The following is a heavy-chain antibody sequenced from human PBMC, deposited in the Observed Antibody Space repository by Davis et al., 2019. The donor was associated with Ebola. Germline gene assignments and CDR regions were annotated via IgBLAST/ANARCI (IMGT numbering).Heavy chain of an antibody. Sequence: ASVKVSCRASGYTFTGYYMHWVRQAPGQGLEWMGWINPNSGGTNYAQKFQGWVTMTRDTAISTAYMELSRLRSDDTAVYYCARDRHDILTGWFDPWGQGTLVTVSS. CDR1: GYTFTGYY. D-gene: IGHD3-9*01. V-gene: IGHV1-2*04. CDR3: ARDRHDILTGWFDP. J-gene: IGHJ5*02. CDR2: INPNSGGT.